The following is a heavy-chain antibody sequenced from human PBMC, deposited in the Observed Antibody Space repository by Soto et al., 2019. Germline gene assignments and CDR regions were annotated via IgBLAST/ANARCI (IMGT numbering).Heavy chain of an antibody. CDR3: AGDQGGDIDY. V-gene: IGHV3-30-3*01. D-gene: IGHD3-16*01. J-gene: IGHJ4*02. CDR2: ISYDGSNK. CDR1: GFTFSNYA. Sequence: QVQLVESGGGVVQPGRSLRLSCAASGFTFSNYAMHWVRQAPGKGLEWVAVISYDGSNKYYADSVKGRFTLSRDNSRNTLSLQMDSLGAEDTAVDYCAGDQGGDIDYWGQGTLVTVSS.